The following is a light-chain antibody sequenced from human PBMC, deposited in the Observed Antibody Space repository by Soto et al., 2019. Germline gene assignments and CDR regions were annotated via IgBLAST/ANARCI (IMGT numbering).Light chain of an antibody. Sequence: QSVLTQPASVSGSPGQSITISCTGTSSDVGDYDYVSWYQQHPGKAPNLMIYEVSNRPSGVSNRFSGSKSGNTASLTISGLQAEDEADYYCSSYASSSTVMFGGGTQLTVL. V-gene: IGLV2-14*01. CDR3: SSYASSSTVM. CDR2: EVS. CDR1: SSDVGDYDY. J-gene: IGLJ3*02.